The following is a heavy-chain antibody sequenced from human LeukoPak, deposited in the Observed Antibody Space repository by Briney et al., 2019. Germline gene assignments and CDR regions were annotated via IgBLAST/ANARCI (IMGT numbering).Heavy chain of an antibody. CDR3: ARDPGISSY. CDR1: GFTFVNHA. J-gene: IGHJ4*02. V-gene: IGHV3-23*01. Sequence: GGSLRLSCTASGFTFVNHAMTWVRQAPGKGLEWVSAIGGSGASTYYADSVKGRFTISRDNSKNTLYLQMDSLRAEDTAVYYCARDPGISSYWGQGTLVTVSS. CDR2: IGGSGAST. D-gene: IGHD1-20*01.